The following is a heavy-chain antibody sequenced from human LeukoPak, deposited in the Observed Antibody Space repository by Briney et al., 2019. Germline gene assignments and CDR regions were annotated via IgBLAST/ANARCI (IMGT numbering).Heavy chain of an antibody. CDR1: RFIFSDYY. Sequence: GGSLRLSCAASRFIFSDYYMSWIRQAPGKGLEWVSCISPSTSTIYYADSVRGRFTVSRDNAKNSLYLQMNTLSAEDTAVYYCARGGDYGDYPFDYWGQGTPVTVSS. V-gene: IGHV3-11*01. D-gene: IGHD4-17*01. CDR2: ISPSTSTI. J-gene: IGHJ4*02. CDR3: ARGGDYGDYPFDY.